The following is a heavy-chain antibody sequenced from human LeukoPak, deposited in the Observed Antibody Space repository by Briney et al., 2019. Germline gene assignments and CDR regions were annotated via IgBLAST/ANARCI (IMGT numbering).Heavy chain of an antibody. V-gene: IGHV4-39*07. J-gene: IGHJ4*02. CDR1: GDSITTNSYW. D-gene: IGHD6-6*01. CDR3: AREKYSSSSALDYFDY. CDR2: IYSSGNN. Sequence: PSETLSLTCSISGDSITTNSYWWGWIRQSPGKGLEWIGSIYSSGNNYYNPSLKSRVTISVDTSKNQFSLKLSSVTAADTAVYYCAREKYSSSSALDYFDYWGQGTLVTVSS.